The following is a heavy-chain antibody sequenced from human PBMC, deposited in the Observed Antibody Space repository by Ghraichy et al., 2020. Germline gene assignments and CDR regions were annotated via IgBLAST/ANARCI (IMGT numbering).Heavy chain of an antibody. V-gene: IGHV4-34*01. CDR3: SRGKRLGGICYSGGCFYHYYMDV. CDR1: DESFSDYY. D-gene: IGHD2-8*02. CDR2: FINLGTT. Sequence: SETLSLTCAVYDESFSDYYWTWSAHPQGKGWRGMEKFINLGTTNKNRSLKGGVSRLLDTSKKQFSRSLGSGTAADTAVYFCSRGKRLGGICYSGGCFYHYYMDVWVKGTTVTVSS. J-gene: IGHJ6*03.